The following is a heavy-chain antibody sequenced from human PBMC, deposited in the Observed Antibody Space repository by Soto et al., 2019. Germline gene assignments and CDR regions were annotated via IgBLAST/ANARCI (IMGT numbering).Heavy chain of an antibody. Sequence: QITLKESGPTLVKPTQTLTLTCTFSGFSLSSTRVAVGWIRHPPGKALERLALIYWDDDKRYSPFLKSRLTTTKHTYKTQVVLTMTTIDPVDTATYYCAHSVVAGLGYYSDYSGQSTLVTVSS. J-gene: IGHJ4*02. V-gene: IGHV2-5*02. CDR3: AHSVVAGLGYYSDY. CDR1: GFSLSSTRVA. CDR2: IYWDDDK. D-gene: IGHD6-19*01.